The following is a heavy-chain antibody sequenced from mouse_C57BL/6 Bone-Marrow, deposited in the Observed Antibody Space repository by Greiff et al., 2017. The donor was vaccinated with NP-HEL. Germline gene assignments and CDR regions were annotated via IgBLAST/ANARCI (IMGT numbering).Heavy chain of an antibody. Sequence: QVQLQQPGAELVKPGASVKLSCKASGYTFTSYWMYWVKQRPGQGLEWIGMIHPNGGSTNYNEKFKSKVTLTVDKSSSTAYMQLSSLTSENSAVYYCANYYSPSYWGQGTTHTGSS. J-gene: IGHJ2*01. CDR3: ANYYSPSY. CDR1: GYTFTSYW. D-gene: IGHD1-1*01. V-gene: IGHV1-64*01. CDR2: IHPNGGST.